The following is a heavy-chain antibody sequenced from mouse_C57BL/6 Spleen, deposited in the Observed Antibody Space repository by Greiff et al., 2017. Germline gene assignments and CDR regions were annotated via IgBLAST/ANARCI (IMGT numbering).Heavy chain of an antibody. V-gene: IGHV5-17*01. Sequence: EVKLMESGGGLVKPGGSLKLSCAASGFTFSDYGMHWVRQAPEKGLEWVAYISSGSSTIYYADTVKGRFTISRDNAKNTLFLQMTSRRSEDTAMYYCAKVWGYYAMDYWGQGTSVTVSS. CDR3: AKVWGYYAMDY. CDR2: ISSGSSTI. CDR1: GFTFSDYG. D-gene: IGHD2-10*02. J-gene: IGHJ4*01.